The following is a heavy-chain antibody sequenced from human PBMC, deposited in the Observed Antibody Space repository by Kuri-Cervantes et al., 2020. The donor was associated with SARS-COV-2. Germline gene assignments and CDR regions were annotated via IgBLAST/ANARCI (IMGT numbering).Heavy chain of an antibody. V-gene: IGHV3-15*01. Sequence: GGSLRLSCAASGFTFSSYAMHWVRQAPGKGLEWVGRIKSKTDGGTTDYAAPVKGRFTIPRDDSKNTLYLQMNSLKTEDTAVYYCTTDRDYCGGDCYSVLGAFDIWGQGTMVTVSS. J-gene: IGHJ3*02. D-gene: IGHD2-21*01. CDR3: TTDRDYCGGDCYSVLGAFDI. CDR1: GFTFSSYA. CDR2: IKSKTDGGTT.